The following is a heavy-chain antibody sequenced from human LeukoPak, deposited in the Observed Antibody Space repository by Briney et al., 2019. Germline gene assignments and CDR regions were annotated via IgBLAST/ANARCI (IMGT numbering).Heavy chain of an antibody. V-gene: IGHV3-23*01. CDR2: ISGSGGST. J-gene: IGHJ4*02. Sequence: GGSLRLSCAASGFTFSSYAMSWVRQAPGKGLEWVSAISGSGGSTYYADSVKGRFTISRDNSKNTLYLQMNSLRAEDTAVYYCARLYCSSTSCYSYWGQGTLVTVSS. CDR3: ARLYCSSTSCYSY. D-gene: IGHD2-2*02. CDR1: GFTFSSYA.